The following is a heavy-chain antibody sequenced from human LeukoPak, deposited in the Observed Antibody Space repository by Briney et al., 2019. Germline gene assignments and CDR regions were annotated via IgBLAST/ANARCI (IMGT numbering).Heavy chain of an antibody. CDR1: GFTFSSYG. J-gene: IGHJ3*02. CDR3: AKDLYDYVWGSYRRDAFDI. Sequence: QPGGSLRLSCAASGFTFSSYGMHWVRQAPGNGLEWVAVISYDGSNKYYADSVKGRFTISRDNSKNTLYLQMNSLRAEDTAVYYCAKDLYDYVWGSYRRDAFDIWGQGTMVTVSS. CDR2: ISYDGSNK. V-gene: IGHV3-30*18. D-gene: IGHD3-16*02.